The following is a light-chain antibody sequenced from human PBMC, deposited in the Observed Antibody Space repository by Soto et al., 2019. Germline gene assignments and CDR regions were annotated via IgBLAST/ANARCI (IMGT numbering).Light chain of an antibody. J-gene: IGKJ3*01. Sequence: EIVMTQSPATLSVSPGERATLSCRASQSVSTYLAWYQQKPGQPPRLLIYGASTRATGIPARFSGSGSGTDFTLTISSQQSEDFAVYYCQQYNDWPPLFTFGPGTKVDIK. CDR1: QSVSTY. CDR3: QQYNDWPPLFT. CDR2: GAS. V-gene: IGKV3-15*01.